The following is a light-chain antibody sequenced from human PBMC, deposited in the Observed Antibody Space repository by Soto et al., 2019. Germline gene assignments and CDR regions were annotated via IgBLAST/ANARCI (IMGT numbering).Light chain of an antibody. J-gene: IGLJ3*02. CDR1: SSNIGSNT. V-gene: IGLV1-44*01. Sequence: QAVVTQPPSASGTPGQTVTISCSGSSSNIGSNTVNWYQQFPGTAPKLLIYSNDQRPSGVPDRFSGSKSGTSASLAISGLQSEDESDYYCAAWDDSLIWVFGGGTKVTVL. CDR2: SND. CDR3: AAWDDSLIWV.